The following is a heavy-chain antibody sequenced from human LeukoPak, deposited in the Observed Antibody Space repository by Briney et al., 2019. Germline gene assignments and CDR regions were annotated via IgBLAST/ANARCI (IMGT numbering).Heavy chain of an antibody. CDR3: ATASVPSAIDAFDI. CDR1: GYTLAELS. V-gene: IGHV1-24*01. CDR2: FDPEDGET. J-gene: IGHJ3*02. D-gene: IGHD2-2*02. Sequence: GASVKVSCKVSGYTLAELSMHWVRQAPGKGLEWMGGFDPEDGETIYAQKFQGRVTMTEDTSTGTTYMELSSLRSEDTAVYYCATASVPSAIDAFDIWGQGTMVTVSS.